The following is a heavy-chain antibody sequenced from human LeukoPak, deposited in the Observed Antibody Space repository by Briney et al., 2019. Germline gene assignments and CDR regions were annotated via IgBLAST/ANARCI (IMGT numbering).Heavy chain of an antibody. D-gene: IGHD3-22*01. CDR3: AKDHYDSSGYYYGIDAFDI. CDR2: ISGSGGST. CDR1: GFTFSSYA. Sequence: GGSLRLSCAASGFTFSSYAMSWVRQAPGKGLEWVSAISGSGGSTYYADSVKGRYTISRDNSKNTLYLQMNSLRAEDTAVYYCAKDHYDSSGYYYGIDAFDIWGQGTMVTVSS. J-gene: IGHJ3*02. V-gene: IGHV3-23*01.